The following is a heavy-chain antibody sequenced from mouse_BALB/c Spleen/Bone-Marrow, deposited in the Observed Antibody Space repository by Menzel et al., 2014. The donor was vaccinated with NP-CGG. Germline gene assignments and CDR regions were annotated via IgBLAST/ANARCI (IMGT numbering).Heavy chain of an antibody. CDR2: IRNKANGYTT. Sequence: EVKLVESGGGLVQPGGSLRLSCATSGFTSTDYYMNWVRQPPGKALEWLGFIRNKANGYTTEYSASVKSRFTISRDNSRNILYLQMNTLRVDDSATYYCARDKGRVFFDYSGQGTTLTVSS. V-gene: IGHV7-3*02. J-gene: IGHJ2*01. CDR1: GFTSTDYY. CDR3: ARDKGRVFFDY.